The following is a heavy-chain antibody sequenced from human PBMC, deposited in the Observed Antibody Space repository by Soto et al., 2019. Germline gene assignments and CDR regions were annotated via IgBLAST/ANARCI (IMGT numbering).Heavy chain of an antibody. CDR2: IYYRGST. CDR3: ARDGREAPGMDV. CDR1: GGSISSHY. D-gene: IGHD1-26*01. V-gene: IGHV4-59*11. Sequence: SETLSLTCTVSGGSISSHYWSWVRQAPGKGLEWIGHIYYRGSTSYNPSLRSRSTISVDTSNNQFSLKLNSVTTADTAVYYCARDGREAPGMDVWGQGTKVTVSS. J-gene: IGHJ6*02.